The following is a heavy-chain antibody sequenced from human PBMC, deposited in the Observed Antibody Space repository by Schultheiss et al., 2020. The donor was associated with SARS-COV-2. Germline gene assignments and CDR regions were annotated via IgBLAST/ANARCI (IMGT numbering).Heavy chain of an antibody. Sequence: SETLSLTCTVSGGSISSSSYYWSWIRQPPGKGLEWIGEINHSGSTNYNPSLKSRVTISVDTSKNQFSLKLSSVTAEDTAVYYCASLIAAAGTSLFDYWGQGTLVTVSS. CDR2: INHSGST. V-gene: IGHV4-39*07. J-gene: IGHJ4*02. CDR3: ASLIAAAGTSLFDY. D-gene: IGHD6-13*01. CDR1: GGSISSSSYY.